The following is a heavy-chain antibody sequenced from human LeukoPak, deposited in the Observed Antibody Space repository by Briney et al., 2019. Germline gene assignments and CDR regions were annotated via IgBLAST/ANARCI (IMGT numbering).Heavy chain of an antibody. D-gene: IGHD1-14*01. Sequence: SETLSLTCTVSGGSIRSGSYYWSWIRQPAGKGLEWIGRIYTSGSTNYNPSLKSRVTISVDTSKNQFSLKLSSVTAADTAVYYCASSGFGIRTDDYWGQGTLVTVSS. CDR3: ASSGFGIRTDDY. J-gene: IGHJ4*02. CDR1: GGSIRSGSYY. V-gene: IGHV4-61*02. CDR2: IYTSGST.